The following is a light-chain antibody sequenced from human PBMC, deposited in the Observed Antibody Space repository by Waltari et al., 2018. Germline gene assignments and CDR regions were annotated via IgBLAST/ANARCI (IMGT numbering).Light chain of an antibody. V-gene: IGKV1-5*01. CDR1: QSISKW. CDR3: QQYQVYPPT. Sequence: DIQMTLSPSTLSASVGDRVIIPCRASQSISKWLAWYQQTPGKAPKVLIYQASSLQSGVSSRFSGSGSGTDFSLTINSLQPDDFATYFCQQYQVYPPTFGQGTKV. CDR2: QAS. J-gene: IGKJ1*01.